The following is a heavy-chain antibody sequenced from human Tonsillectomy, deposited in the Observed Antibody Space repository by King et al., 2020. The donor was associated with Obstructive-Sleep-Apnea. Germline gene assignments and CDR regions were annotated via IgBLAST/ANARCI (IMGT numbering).Heavy chain of an antibody. CDR1: GGSISSYT. Sequence: MQLQESGPGLVEPSETLSLTCTVSGGSISSYTWSWIRRPPGKGLEWIGYTYYSGSTKYNPSLGGRVTISLDMSKNQFSLWLISVTAADTAVYYCAKGGRYSDWVIDSWGRGTLVAVSS. CDR3: AKGGRYSDWVIDS. D-gene: IGHD3-9*01. J-gene: IGHJ5*01. V-gene: IGHV4-59*01. CDR2: TYYSGST.